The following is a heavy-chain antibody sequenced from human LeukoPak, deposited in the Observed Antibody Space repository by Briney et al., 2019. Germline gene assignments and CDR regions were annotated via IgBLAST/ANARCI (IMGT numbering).Heavy chain of an antibody. J-gene: IGHJ5*02. D-gene: IGHD3-22*01. CDR3: VRREGYSSSPLGS. Sequence: SETLSLTCTVSSGSITNYYWTWIRQPPGKGLEWIGYMHSSGSNHYNPSLRSRVSMSVDTSKNQFSLNLTSVTAADTAVYYCVRREGYSSSPLGSWGQGTLVTVSS. CDR1: SGSITNYY. V-gene: IGHV4-59*01. CDR2: MHSSGSN.